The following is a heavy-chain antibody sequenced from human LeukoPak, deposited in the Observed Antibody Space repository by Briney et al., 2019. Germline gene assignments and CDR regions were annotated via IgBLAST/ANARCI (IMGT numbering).Heavy chain of an antibody. Sequence: SETLSLTCTVSGGSISSSSNYWGWIRQPPGKGLEWIGSIYYSGNTYYNPSLKSRVTISVDTSKSQFSLKLTSVTAADTAVYYCARHVGGSSSAFDPWGQGTLVTVSS. V-gene: IGHV4-39*01. CDR3: ARHVGGSSSAFDP. CDR1: GGSISSSSNY. D-gene: IGHD6-13*01. CDR2: IYYSGNT. J-gene: IGHJ5*02.